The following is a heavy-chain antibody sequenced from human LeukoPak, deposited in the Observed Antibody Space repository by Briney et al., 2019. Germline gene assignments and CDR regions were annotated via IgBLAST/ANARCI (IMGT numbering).Heavy chain of an antibody. J-gene: IGHJ4*02. D-gene: IGHD4-17*01. CDR1: SGSLSGYN. CDR3: ARQHYGDHDY. V-gene: IGHV4-34*01. CDR2: INHSGST. Sequence: SETLSLTCAVYSGSLSGYNWSRIRQPPGKGLEWIGEINHSGSTNYNPSLKSRVTISVDTSKNQFSLNLSSVTAADTAVYYCARQHYGDHDYWGQGTLVTVSS.